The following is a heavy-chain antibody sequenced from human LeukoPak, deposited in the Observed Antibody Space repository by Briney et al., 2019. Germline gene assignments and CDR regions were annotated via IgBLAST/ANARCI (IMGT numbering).Heavy chain of an antibody. V-gene: IGHV1-69*05. CDR3: ASRKYSGSYYGRRGLDY. D-gene: IGHD1-26*01. CDR1: GGTFSSYA. J-gene: IGHJ4*02. CDR2: IIPIFGTA. Sequence: ASVKVSCKASGGTFSSYAISWVRQAPGRGLEWMGGIIPIFGTANYAQKFQGRVTITTDESTSTAYMELSSLRSEDTAVYYCASRKYSGSYYGRRGLDYWGQGTLVTVSS.